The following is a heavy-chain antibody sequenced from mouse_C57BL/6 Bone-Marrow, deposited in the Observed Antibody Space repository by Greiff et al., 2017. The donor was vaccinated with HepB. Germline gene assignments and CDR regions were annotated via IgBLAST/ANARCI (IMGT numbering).Heavy chain of an antibody. CDR2: ISNLAYSI. D-gene: IGHD1-1*01. V-gene: IGHV5-15*01. Sequence: EVQRVESGGGLVQPGGSLKLSCAASGFTFSDYGMAWVRQAPRKGPEWVAFISNLAYSIYYADTVTGRFTISRENAKNTLDLEMSSLRSEDTAMYYCARRVTTVVADWYFDVWGTGTTVTVSS. J-gene: IGHJ1*03. CDR1: GFTFSDYG. CDR3: ARRVTTVVADWYFDV.